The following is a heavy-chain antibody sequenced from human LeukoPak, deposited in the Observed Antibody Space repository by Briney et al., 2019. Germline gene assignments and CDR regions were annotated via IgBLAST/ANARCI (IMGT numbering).Heavy chain of an antibody. V-gene: IGHV3-48*02. D-gene: IGHD3-22*01. CDR2: ISSSSSTI. CDR3: ARGDSSGYGPDH. CDR1: EFTFSSYR. J-gene: IGHJ5*02. Sequence: PGGSLRLSCAASEFTFSSYRMNWVRQAPGKGLEWVSYISSSSSTIYYADSVKGRFTISRDNAKNSLYLQMNSLRDEDTAVYYCARGDSSGYGPDHWGQGTLVTVSS.